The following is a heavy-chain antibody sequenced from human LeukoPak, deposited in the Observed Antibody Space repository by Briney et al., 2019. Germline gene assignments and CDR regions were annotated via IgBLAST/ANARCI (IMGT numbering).Heavy chain of an antibody. J-gene: IGHJ6*03. V-gene: IGHV3-7*01. CDR2: IYLDGSRA. Sequence: PGGSLRLSCAVSRFTFTNYWMSWARQSPGKGLEWVANIYLDGSRAYYVDSVKGRFTISRDNSKNTLYLQMNSLRAEDTAVYYCAGYGGSYPYYMDVWGKGTTVTISS. D-gene: IGHD1-26*01. CDR3: AGYGGSYPYYMDV. CDR1: RFTFTNYW.